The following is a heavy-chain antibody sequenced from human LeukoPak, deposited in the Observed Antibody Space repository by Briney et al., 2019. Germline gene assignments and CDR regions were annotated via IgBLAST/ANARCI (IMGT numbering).Heavy chain of an antibody. D-gene: IGHD6-19*01. CDR1: GYTFTSYG. J-gene: IGHJ4*02. CDR3: ARSSVGSGWYGMGY. Sequence: GASVKVSCKASGYTFTSYGISWVRQAPGQGLEWMGWISAYNGNTNYAQKLQGRVTMTTDTSTSTAYMELRSLRSDDTAVYYCARSSVGSGWYGMGYWGQGTLVSVSS. V-gene: IGHV1-18*01. CDR2: ISAYNGNT.